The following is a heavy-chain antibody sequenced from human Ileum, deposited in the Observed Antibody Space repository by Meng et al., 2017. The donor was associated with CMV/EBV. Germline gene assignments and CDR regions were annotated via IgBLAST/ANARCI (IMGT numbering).Heavy chain of an antibody. CDR3: ASEGYDSSGYYQDY. Sequence: GESLKISCAASGFTFSDYYMSWIRQAPGKGLEGVSYISSSGSTIYYADSVKGRFTISRDNAKNSLYLQMNSLRAEDTAVYYCASEGYDSSGYYQDYWGQGTLVTGSS. D-gene: IGHD3-22*01. V-gene: IGHV3-11*04. J-gene: IGHJ4*02. CDR1: GFTFSDYY. CDR2: ISSSGSTI.